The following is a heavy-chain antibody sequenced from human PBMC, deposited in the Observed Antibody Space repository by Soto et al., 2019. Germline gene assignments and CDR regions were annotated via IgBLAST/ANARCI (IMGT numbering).Heavy chain of an antibody. V-gene: IGHV4-39*01. D-gene: IGHD6-6*01. Sequence: SETLSLTCTVSGGSISSRTFYWDWLRQPPGKGLEWIGAMYYTGNKNENPSLESRVTMSVDTSKNQFSLKLSSVTPTDTAVYYCARRSSSSLGSLFDPWGRGILVTVSS. CDR3: ARRSSSSLGSLFDP. CDR1: GGSISSRTFY. CDR2: MYYTGNK. J-gene: IGHJ5*02.